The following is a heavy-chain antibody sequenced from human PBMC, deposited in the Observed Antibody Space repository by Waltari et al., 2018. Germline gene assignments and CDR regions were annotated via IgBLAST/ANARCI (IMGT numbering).Heavy chain of an antibody. Sequence: EVQLVESGGGLVKPGGSLRLSCAASGFTFNTYTMNWVRQAPGKGLEGVSSISSPSSDIYYADSVKGRFTISRDNAKSSLYLQLNSLRAEDTAVYYCAGGYSSYYGMDVWGQGTTVTVSS. CDR3: AGGYSSYYGMDV. J-gene: IGHJ6*02. CDR1: GFTFNTYT. D-gene: IGHD6-13*01. CDR2: ISSPSSDI. V-gene: IGHV3-21*02.